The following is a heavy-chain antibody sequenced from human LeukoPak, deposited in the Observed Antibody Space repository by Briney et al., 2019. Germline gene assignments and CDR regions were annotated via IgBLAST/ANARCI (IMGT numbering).Heavy chain of an antibody. CDR1: RYTFINYA. CDR2: INTNTGNP. CDR3: ARTLTVAGGKYFQH. J-gene: IGHJ1*01. Sequence: ASVKVSCKASRYTFINYAINWVRQAPGQGLEWMGWINTNTGNPTYVQGFTGRFVFSLDTSVSTAYLQISSLKAEDTAVYYCARTLTVAGGKYFQHWGQGTLVTVSS. V-gene: IGHV7-4-1*02. D-gene: IGHD6-13*01.